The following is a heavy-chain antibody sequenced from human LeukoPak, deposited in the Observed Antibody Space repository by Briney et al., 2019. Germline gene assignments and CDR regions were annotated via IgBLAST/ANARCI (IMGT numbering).Heavy chain of an antibody. CDR2: ISSSSSYI. V-gene: IGHV3-21*01. J-gene: IGHJ5*02. CDR1: GFTFSSYS. Sequence: GGSLRLSCAASGFTFSSYSMNWVRQAPGKGLEWVSSISSSSSYIYYADSAKGRFTISRDNAKNSLYLQMYSLRAEDTAVYYCAREINYYDSSGYHNWFDPWGQGTLVTVSS. CDR3: AREINYYDSSGYHNWFDP. D-gene: IGHD3-22*01.